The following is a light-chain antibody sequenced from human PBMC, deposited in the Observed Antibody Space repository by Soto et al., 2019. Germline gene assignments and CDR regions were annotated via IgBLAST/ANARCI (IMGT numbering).Light chain of an antibody. CDR2: GTS. Sequence: EILLTQSPGTLSLSPGERATLSCRASQRVSSTYLAWYQQKPGQAPRLLIYGTSSRATGIPTRFSGSGSGTDFTLSITRLEPEDFAVYYCQQYNNWPPTFGQGTRLEI. CDR1: QRVSSTY. V-gene: IGKV3-20*01. CDR3: QQYNNWPPT. J-gene: IGKJ5*01.